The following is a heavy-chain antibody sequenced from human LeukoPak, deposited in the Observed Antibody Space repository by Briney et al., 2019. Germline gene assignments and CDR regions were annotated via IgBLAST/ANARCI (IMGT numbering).Heavy chain of an antibody. J-gene: IGHJ4*02. CDR2: ISSGSSAI. CDR3: ARGHTAVTRHFDF. V-gene: IGHV3-21*01. Sequence: PSETLSLTCSVSGYSINSGYFWGWIRQSPGKGLEWVSIISSGSSAIFSADALKGRFTISRDDAKNLLYLDMNSLRAEDTAVYYCARGHTAVTRHFDFWGQGTLVTVSS. CDR1: GYSINSGYF. D-gene: IGHD4-17*01.